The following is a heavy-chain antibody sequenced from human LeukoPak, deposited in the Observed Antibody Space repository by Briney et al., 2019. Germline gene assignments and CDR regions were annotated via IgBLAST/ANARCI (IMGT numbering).Heavy chain of an antibody. CDR1: GFTFSSYS. V-gene: IGHV3-21*04. CDR2: ISSSSSNI. D-gene: IGHD5-18*01. J-gene: IGHJ4*02. CDR3: AKNTNKDTAMVSSSFDY. Sequence: PGGSLRLSCAASGFTFSSYSMNWVRQAPGKGLEWVSSISSSSSNIDYPDSVRGRFTISRDNAKNSLYLQMNSLRAEDTAVYYCAKNTNKDTAMVSSSFDYWGQGTLVTVSS.